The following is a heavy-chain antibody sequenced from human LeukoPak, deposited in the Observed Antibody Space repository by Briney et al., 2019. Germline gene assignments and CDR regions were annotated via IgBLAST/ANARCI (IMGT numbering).Heavy chain of an antibody. CDR2: IYTSGST. Sequence: SQTLSLTCTVSGGSISSGSYYWSWIRQPAGKGLEWIGRIYTSGSTNYNPSLKSRVTISVDTSKNQFSLKLSSVTAADTAVYYCARDVASGLYGSGSYYYYYMDVWGKGTTVTISS. D-gene: IGHD3-10*01. J-gene: IGHJ6*03. CDR3: ARDVASGLYGSGSYYYYYMDV. V-gene: IGHV4-61*02. CDR1: GGSISSGSYY.